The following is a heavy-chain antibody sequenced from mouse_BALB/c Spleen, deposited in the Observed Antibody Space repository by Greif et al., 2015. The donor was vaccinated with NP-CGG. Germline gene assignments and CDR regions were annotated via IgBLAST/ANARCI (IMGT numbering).Heavy chain of an antibody. Sequence: EVKLMESGGGLVQPGGSLRLSCATSGFTFTDYYMSWVRQPPGKALEWLGFIRNKANGYTTEYSASVKGRFTISRDNSQSILYLQMNTLRAEDSATDYCARGDGYYWFAYWGQGTLVTVSA. V-gene: IGHV7-3*02. J-gene: IGHJ3*01. D-gene: IGHD2-3*01. CDR3: ARGDGYYWFAY. CDR1: GFTFTDYY. CDR2: IRNKANGYTT.